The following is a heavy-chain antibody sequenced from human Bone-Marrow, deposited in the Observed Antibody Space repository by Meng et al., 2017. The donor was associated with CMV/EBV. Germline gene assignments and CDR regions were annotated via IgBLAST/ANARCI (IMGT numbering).Heavy chain of an antibody. D-gene: IGHD2-21*02. V-gene: IGHV3-48*04. Sequence: GESLKISCAASGFTFSSYSMNWVRQAPGKGLEWVSYISSSSSTIYYADSVKGRFTISRDNAKNSLYLQMNSLRAEDTAVYYCASGDALDYWGQGTLVTVSS. CDR3: ASGDALDY. J-gene: IGHJ4*02. CDR1: GFTFSSYS. CDR2: ISSSSSTI.